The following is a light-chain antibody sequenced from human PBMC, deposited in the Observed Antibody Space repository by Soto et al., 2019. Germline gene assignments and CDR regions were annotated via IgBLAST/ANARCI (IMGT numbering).Light chain of an antibody. CDR2: SAS. V-gene: IGKV3-20*01. CDR3: QQYGSSPLT. CDR1: QSLSNTY. Sequence: EIVLSQSPGTLSLSPGERATLSYRASQSLSNTYLAWYQQKPGQAPRLLIYSASNRATGVPDRFSGSGSGTDFTLTIRRLEPEDCAVYYWQQYGSSPLTFGGGTKVEIK. J-gene: IGKJ4*01.